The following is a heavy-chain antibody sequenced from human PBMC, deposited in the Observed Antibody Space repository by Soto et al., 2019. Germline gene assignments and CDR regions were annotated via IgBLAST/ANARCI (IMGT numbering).Heavy chain of an antibody. CDR3: ARARLRAVYAFDI. CDR2: IYYSGST. Sequence: TLSLTCTVSGGSVSSGADCWTWIRQRPGKGLEWIGYIYYSGSTYYSPSLKSRLSISLDTSKNQFSLRLSSVTAADTAMYYCARARLRAVYAFDIWGQGTMVTVSS. V-gene: IGHV4-31*03. CDR1: GGSVSSGADC. J-gene: IGHJ3*02. D-gene: IGHD5-12*01.